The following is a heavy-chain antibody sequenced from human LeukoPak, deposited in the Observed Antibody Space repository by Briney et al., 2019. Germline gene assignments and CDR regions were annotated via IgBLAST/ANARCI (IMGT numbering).Heavy chain of an antibody. J-gene: IGHJ4*02. V-gene: IGHV4-59*01. CDR3: ARDLAAGLDY. Sequence: PSETLSLTCTVSGGSISSYYWSWIRQPPGKGLEWIGYIYYSGSTNYNPSLKSRVTISVDTSKNQFSLKLSSVTAADTAVYYCARDLAAGLDYWGQGTLVTVSS. CDR2: IYYSGST. CDR1: GGSISSYY. D-gene: IGHD6-13*01.